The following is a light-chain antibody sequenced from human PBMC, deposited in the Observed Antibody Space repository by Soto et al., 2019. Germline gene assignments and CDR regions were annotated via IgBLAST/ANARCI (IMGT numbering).Light chain of an antibody. Sequence: QSALTQPASVSGSPGQSITISCTGTSSDIGAYNFVSWYQQHQGKAPKLMLYDDNIRPSGVSNRFSGSKSGNTASLTISGLQAEDEADYYCTSWTTSTTMIFGGGTKLTVL. CDR2: DDN. J-gene: IGLJ2*01. CDR1: SSDIGAYNF. V-gene: IGLV2-14*03. CDR3: TSWTTSTTMI.